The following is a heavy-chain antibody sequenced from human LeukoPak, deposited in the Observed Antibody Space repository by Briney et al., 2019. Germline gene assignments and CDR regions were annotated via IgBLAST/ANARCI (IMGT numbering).Heavy chain of an antibody. Sequence: SVKVSCKASGGTFSSYAISWVRQAPGQGLEWMGGIIPIFGTANYAQKFQGRVTITADKSTSTAYMELRSLRSDDTAVYHCASLKNYYDSSGYLVTDAFDIWGQGTMVTVSS. CDR2: IIPIFGTA. J-gene: IGHJ3*02. CDR3: ASLKNYYDSSGYLVTDAFDI. V-gene: IGHV1-69*06. D-gene: IGHD3-22*01. CDR1: GGTFSSYA.